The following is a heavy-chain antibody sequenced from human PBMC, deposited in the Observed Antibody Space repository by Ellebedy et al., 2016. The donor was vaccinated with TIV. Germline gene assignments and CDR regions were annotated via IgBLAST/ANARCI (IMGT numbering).Heavy chain of an antibody. Sequence: SETLSLXXAVYGGSFSGYYWSWIRQPPGKGLEWIGEINHSGSTNYNPSLKSRVTISVDTSKNQFSLKLSSVTAADTAVYYCAREGLFRYRPFDPWGQGTLVTVSS. CDR3: AREGLFRYRPFDP. J-gene: IGHJ5*02. CDR2: INHSGST. V-gene: IGHV4-34*01. D-gene: IGHD3/OR15-3a*01. CDR1: GGSFSGYY.